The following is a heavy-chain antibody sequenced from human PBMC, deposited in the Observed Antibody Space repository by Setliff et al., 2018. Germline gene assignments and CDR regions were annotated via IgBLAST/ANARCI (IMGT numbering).Heavy chain of an antibody. CDR3: ARGGYYYDSSGYYQASYYYYYGMDV. CDR1: GGSISSGSYY. V-gene: IGHV4-61*02. CDR2: IYTSGST. J-gene: IGHJ6*02. D-gene: IGHD3-22*01. Sequence: SETLSLTCTVSGGSISSGSYYWSWIRQPAGKGLEWIGRIYTSGSTNYNPSLKSRVTISVDTSKNQFSLKLSSVTAADTAVYYCARGGYYYDSSGYYQASYYYYYGMDVWGQGTTVT.